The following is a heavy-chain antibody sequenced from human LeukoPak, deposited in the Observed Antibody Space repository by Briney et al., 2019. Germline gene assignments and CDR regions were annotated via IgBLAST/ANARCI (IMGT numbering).Heavy chain of an antibody. CDR1: GYTLTELS. CDR2: SDPEDGET. Sequence: ASVKVSCKVSGYTLTELSMHWVRQAPGKGLEWMGGSDPEDGETIYAQKFQGRVTMTEDTSTDTAYMELSSLRSEDTAVYYCATLPRVFSSSWYFDYWGQGTLVTVSS. D-gene: IGHD6-13*01. V-gene: IGHV1-24*01. J-gene: IGHJ4*02. CDR3: ATLPRVFSSSWYFDY.